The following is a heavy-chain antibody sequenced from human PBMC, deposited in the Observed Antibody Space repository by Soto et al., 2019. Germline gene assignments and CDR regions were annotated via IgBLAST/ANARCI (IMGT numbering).Heavy chain of an antibody. V-gene: IGHV4-31*03. CDR2: IYYSRST. CDR1: GGSISSGGYY. Sequence: QVQLQESGPGLVKPSQTLSLTCTVSGGSISSGGYYWSWIRQHPGKGLEWIGYIYYSRSTYYNPSLKSRVTISVDTSKNQFSLKLSSVTAADTAVYYCAREVRLLWFGEFASGFDYWGQGTLVTVSS. CDR3: AREVRLLWFGEFASGFDY. D-gene: IGHD3-10*01. J-gene: IGHJ4*02.